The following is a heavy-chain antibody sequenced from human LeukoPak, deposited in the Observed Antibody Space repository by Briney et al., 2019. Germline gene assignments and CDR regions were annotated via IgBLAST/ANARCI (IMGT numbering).Heavy chain of an antibody. J-gene: IGHJ3*02. D-gene: IGHD3-10*01. CDR3: ARDDRPGTGPYTGSYYCAFDI. CDR1: GFTFKTYG. V-gene: IGHV3-23*01. Sequence: GASLRLSCAASGFTFKTYGMRWVGQGPGKGMEWVSAISGSGENTYYSVSVKGPFTISTDNSENPLYLQLDSLRSEDTAMYFCARDDRPGTGPYTGSYYCAFDIWGQGTMVTVSS. CDR2: ISGSGENT.